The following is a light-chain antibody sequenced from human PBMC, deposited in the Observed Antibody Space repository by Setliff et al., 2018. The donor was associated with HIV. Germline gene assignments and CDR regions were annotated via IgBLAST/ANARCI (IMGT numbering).Light chain of an antibody. CDR1: SSGVGSPLSS. Sequence: QSALAQPASVSGSPGQSINISCTGSSSGVGSPLSSVSWYQQNPGEVPKLLIYEVTRRPSGISDRFSCSKSDNTASLTSSGPQTEYEADYYFCSYGRGDMGIFGGWTKVTVL. V-gene: IGLV2-23*02. CDR3: CSYGRGDMGI. CDR2: EVT. J-gene: IGLJ2*01.